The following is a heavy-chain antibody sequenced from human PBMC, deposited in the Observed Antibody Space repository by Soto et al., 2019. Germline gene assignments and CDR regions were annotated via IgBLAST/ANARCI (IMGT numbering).Heavy chain of an antibody. CDR1: GFSLSTSGMR. D-gene: IGHD5-18*01. CDR2: IDWDDDK. Sequence: SGPTLVNPTQTLTLTCTFSGFSLSTSGMRVSWIRQPPGKALEWLARIDWDDDKFYSTSLKTRLTISKDTSKNQVVLTMTNMDPVDTATYYCARTRDTAMAYSFDYWGQGTLGTVS. J-gene: IGHJ4*02. V-gene: IGHV2-70*04. CDR3: ARTRDTAMAYSFDY.